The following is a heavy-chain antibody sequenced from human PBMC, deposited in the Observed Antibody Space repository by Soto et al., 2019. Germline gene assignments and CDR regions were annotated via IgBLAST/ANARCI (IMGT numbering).Heavy chain of an antibody. CDR3: ARGDWNDYYYNGMDV. CDR1: GGSISNYH. Sequence: SETLSLTCTVSGGSISNYHWIWIRQPPGKGLEWLGHIYYSGSTNYNPSLKSRITISLDTSKNQFSLNLSSVTAADTAVYYCARGDWNDYYYNGMDVWGQGTTVTVSS. V-gene: IGHV4-59*01. J-gene: IGHJ6*02. CDR2: IYYSGST. D-gene: IGHD1-1*01.